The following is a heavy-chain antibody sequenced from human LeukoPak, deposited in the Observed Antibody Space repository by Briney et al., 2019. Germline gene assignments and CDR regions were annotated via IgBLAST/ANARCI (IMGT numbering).Heavy chain of an antibody. CDR2: INHNSGGT. D-gene: IGHD3-10*01. CDR3: ARGMYGSGSYYY. CDR1: GYTFTGYY. J-gene: IGHJ4*02. V-gene: IGHV1-2*02. Sequence: ASVKVSCKACGYTFTGYYMHWVRQAPGQGLEWMGWINHNSGGTNYAQKFQGRVTMTRDTSISTAYMELSRLRSDDTAVYYCARGMYGSGSYYYWGQGTLVTVSS.